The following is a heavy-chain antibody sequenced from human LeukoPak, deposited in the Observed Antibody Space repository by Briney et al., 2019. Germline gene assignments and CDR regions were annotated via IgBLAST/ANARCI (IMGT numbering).Heavy chain of an antibody. V-gene: IGHV3-30*18. J-gene: IGHJ6*02. CDR2: ISYDGDDK. CDR3: AKESVWFGDVLGGLDV. D-gene: IGHD3-10*01. Sequence: PGGSLRLSCVASGLTFSKYGMHWVRQAPGKGLEWVALISYDGDDKYYADSVKGRFTVSRDISKNTLSLQMNALRTEDTAVYYCAKESVWFGDVLGGLDVWGQGTTVIVSS. CDR1: GLTFSKYG.